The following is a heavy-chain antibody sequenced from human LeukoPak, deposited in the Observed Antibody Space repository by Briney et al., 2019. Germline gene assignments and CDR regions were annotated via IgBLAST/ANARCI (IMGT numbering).Heavy chain of an antibody. CDR1: GGTFSSYA. Sequence: SVTVSCTASGGTFSSYAISWVRQAPGQGLEWMGGIIPIFGTANYAQKFQGRVTITADESTSTAYMELSSLRSEDTAVYYCARSRTYSSGWYEGLNWFDPWGQGTLVTVSS. D-gene: IGHD6-19*01. J-gene: IGHJ5*02. CDR2: IIPIFGTA. V-gene: IGHV1-69*13. CDR3: ARSRTYSSGWYEGLNWFDP.